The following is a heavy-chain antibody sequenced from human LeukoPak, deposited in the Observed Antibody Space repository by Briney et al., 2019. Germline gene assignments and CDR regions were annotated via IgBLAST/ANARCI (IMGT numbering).Heavy chain of an antibody. CDR2: IYTSGST. CDR3: AGGFLEWSYFGY. V-gene: IGHV4-4*07. Sequence: ASETLSLTCTVSGGSISSYYWSWIRQPAGKGLEWIGRIYTSGSTNYNPSLKSRVTMSVDPSKSQFSLKLSSVTAADTAVYYCAGGFLEWSYFGYWGQGTLVTVSS. J-gene: IGHJ4*02. D-gene: IGHD3-3*01. CDR1: GGSISSYY.